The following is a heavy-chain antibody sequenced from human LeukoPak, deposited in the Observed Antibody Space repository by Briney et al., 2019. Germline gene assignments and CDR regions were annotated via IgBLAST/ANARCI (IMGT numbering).Heavy chain of an antibody. D-gene: IGHD3-22*01. Sequence: GGSLRLSCAASGFTFSSYGMHWVRQAPGKGLEWVAVIWYDGSNKYYADSVKGRFTISRDNSKNTLYLQMNRLRAEDTAVYYCAKDRWYYDSSGYSLDYWGQGTLVTVSS. CDR2: IWYDGSNK. CDR3: AKDRWYYDSSGYSLDY. V-gene: IGHV3-33*06. J-gene: IGHJ4*02. CDR1: GFTFSSYG.